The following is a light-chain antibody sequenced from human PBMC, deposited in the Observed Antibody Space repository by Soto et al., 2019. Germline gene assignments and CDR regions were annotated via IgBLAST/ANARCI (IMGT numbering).Light chain of an antibody. CDR3: QQYDSSVYT. CDR2: RAS. J-gene: IGKJ2*01. CDR1: QSISSW. V-gene: IGKV1-5*03. Sequence: DIQMTQSPSTLSASVGDRVTITCRASQSISSWLAWYQQKPGKAPKLLIYRASRLGNGVPSRFSGSGSGTEFTLTISSLQPDDFATYYCQQYDSSVYTFGQGTKLEIK.